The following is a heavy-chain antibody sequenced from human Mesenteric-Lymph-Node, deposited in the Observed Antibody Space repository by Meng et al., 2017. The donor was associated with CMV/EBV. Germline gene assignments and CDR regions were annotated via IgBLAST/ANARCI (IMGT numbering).Heavy chain of an antibody. CDR3: ARDDPPYDFWSGYLAY. CDR2: INWNGGST. V-gene: IGHV3-20*04. Sequence: GGSLRLSCAASGFTFGDYGMSWVRQAPGKGLEWVSGINWNGGSTGYADSVKGRFTISRDNAKNSLYLQMNSLRAEDTALYYCARDDPPYDFWSGYLAYWGQGTLVTVSS. CDR1: GFTFGDYG. J-gene: IGHJ4*02. D-gene: IGHD3-3*01.